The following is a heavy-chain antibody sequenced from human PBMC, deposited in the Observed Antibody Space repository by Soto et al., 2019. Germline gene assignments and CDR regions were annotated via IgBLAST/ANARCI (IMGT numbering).Heavy chain of an antibody. D-gene: IGHD2-15*01. CDR2: ISYDGSNK. Sequence: GGSLRLSCAASGFTFSSYGMHWVRQAPGKGLEWVAVISYDGSNKYYGDSVKGRFTISRDNSKNTLYLQMNSLRAEDTAVYYCAKDLGYCSGGSCYYFDYWGQGTLVTVSS. CDR3: AKDLGYCSGGSCYYFDY. CDR1: GFTFSSYG. J-gene: IGHJ4*02. V-gene: IGHV3-30*18.